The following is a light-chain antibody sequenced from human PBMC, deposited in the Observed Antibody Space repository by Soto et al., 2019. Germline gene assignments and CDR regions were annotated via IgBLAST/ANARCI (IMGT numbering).Light chain of an antibody. V-gene: IGLV2-8*01. Sequence: QSALTQPPSASGSPGQSVTISCTGTSSDVGAYNYLSCYQQHPGKAPKLMIYEVSKRPSGVPDRFSGSKSGNKASLTVSGLQTEDEDDYYSSFYAGSNNDVFGTGTKLTVL. CDR3: SFYAGSNNDV. J-gene: IGLJ1*01. CDR1: SSDVGAYNY. CDR2: EVS.